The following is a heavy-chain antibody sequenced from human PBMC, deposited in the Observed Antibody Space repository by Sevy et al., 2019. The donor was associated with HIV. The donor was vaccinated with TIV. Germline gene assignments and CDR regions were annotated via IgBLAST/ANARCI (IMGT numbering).Heavy chain of an antibody. CDR2: IWSSSSYI. V-gene: IGHV3-21*01. CDR3: ARDRTYGSFIDY. CDR1: GFTFSTYN. D-gene: IGHD3-10*01. J-gene: IGHJ4*02. Sequence: GGSLRLSCAVSGFTFSTYNMNWVRQAPGKGLEWVSSIWSSSSYIYYADSVKGRFTISRDNAKNSLYLQMNSLKVEDTAVYYCARDRTYGSFIDYWGQGTLVTVSS.